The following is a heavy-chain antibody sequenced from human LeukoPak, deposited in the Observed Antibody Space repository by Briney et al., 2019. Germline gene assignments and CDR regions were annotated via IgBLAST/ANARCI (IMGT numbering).Heavy chain of an antibody. D-gene: IGHD3-16*01. Sequence: PGGSLRLSCEGSGFTFSDYGLHWVRQAPGRGLEWVALIWYEGSHTYYADSVKGRFTISRDNSKNTLYLQMNSLRAEGTALYYCARNPVRNAYYRDSTRYWGQGTLVTVSS. CDR3: ARNPVRNAYYRDSTRY. CDR2: IWYEGSHT. J-gene: IGHJ4*02. CDR1: GFTFSDYG. V-gene: IGHV3-33*01.